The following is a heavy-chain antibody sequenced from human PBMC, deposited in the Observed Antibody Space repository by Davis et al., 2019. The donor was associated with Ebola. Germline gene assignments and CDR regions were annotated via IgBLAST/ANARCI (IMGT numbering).Heavy chain of an antibody. CDR2: VYYIGTT. D-gene: IGHD5-12*01. J-gene: IGHJ4*02. Sequence: PSETLSLTCTVSGDFITNGYYWSWIRQPPGKGLEWIGTVYYIGTTYYNPSLKSRLIMSVDTSKNQFSLELTSVSAADTAIYYCARNISGFGYFDYWGPGTLIAVSS. V-gene: IGHV4-38-2*02. CDR1: GDFITNGYY. CDR3: ARNISGFGYFDY.